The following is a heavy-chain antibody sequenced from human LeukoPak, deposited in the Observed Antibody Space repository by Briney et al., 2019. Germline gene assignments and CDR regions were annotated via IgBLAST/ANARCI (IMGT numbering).Heavy chain of an antibody. CDR3: AKTQQLAFDY. D-gene: IGHD6-13*01. Sequence: ASVKVSCKASGGTFSSYAISWVRQAPGQGLEWMGRITPILGIANYAQKFQGRVTITADKSTSTAYMELSSLRSEDTAVYYCAKTQQLAFDYWGQGTLVTVSS. V-gene: IGHV1-69*04. CDR2: ITPILGIA. J-gene: IGHJ4*02. CDR1: GGTFSSYA.